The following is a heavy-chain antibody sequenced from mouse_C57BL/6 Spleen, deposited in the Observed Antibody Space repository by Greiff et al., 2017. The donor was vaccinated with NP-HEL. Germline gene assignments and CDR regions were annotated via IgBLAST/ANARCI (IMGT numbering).Heavy chain of an antibody. CDR1: GYTFTSYD. Sequence: VQLVESGPELVKPGASVKLSCKASGYTFTSYDINWVKQRPGQGLEWIGWIYPRDGSTKYNEKFKGKATLTVDTSSSTAYMELHSLTSADSAVSFCARRPFYYDCFYWYLDVWGTGTTVTVSS. V-gene: IGHV1-85*01. CDR3: ARRPFYYDCFYWYLDV. D-gene: IGHD1-1*01. CDR2: IYPRDGST. J-gene: IGHJ1*03.